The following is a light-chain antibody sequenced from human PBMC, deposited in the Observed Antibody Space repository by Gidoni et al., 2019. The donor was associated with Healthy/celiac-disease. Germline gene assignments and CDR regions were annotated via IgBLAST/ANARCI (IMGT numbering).Light chain of an antibody. CDR1: QGISCY. CDR2: AAS. J-gene: IGKJ2*01. V-gene: IGKV1-9*01. Sequence: IQLTQSPSLLPASVGDRVTITRRPSQGISCYLAWYQPNTGKPPKLLIYAASTLQSGVPSRFSSSGSGTEFTLTISGLQPEDFATYYCQQGTFGQGTKLEIK. CDR3: QQGT.